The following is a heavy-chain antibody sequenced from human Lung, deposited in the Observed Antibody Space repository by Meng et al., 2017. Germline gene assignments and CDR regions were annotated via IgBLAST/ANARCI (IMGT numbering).Heavy chain of an antibody. V-gene: IGHV1-69*13. J-gene: IGHJ4*02. Sequence: QVQLVQSGAEVKKPGSSVKVPCKTSGGSFSTHTFSWVRQAPGQGLEWVGGLIAVFDKTKAAPRFQDRVTFTADESTSTAYMELSSLTFDDTAVYFCARGRRNEPLFDYWGQGTLVTVSS. D-gene: IGHD1-14*01. CDR2: LIAVFDKT. CDR3: ARGRRNEPLFDY. CDR1: GGSFSTHT.